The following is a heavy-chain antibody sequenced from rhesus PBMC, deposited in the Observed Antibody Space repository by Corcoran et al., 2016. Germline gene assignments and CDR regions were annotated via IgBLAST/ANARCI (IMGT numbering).Heavy chain of an antibody. J-gene: IGHJ4*01. V-gene: IGHV4-122*02. CDR2: ITYSGST. Sequence: QVQLQESGPGLVKPSETLSLTCAVSGGSISSGYYYWSWIRQPPGKGLEWIGYITYSGSTGYNPSLNSRVNISRDTSKNQFSLKLSSVTAADTAVYYCAIHVDTATVHWGQGVLVTVSS. D-gene: IGHD5-12*01. CDR1: GGSISSGYYY. CDR3: AIHVDTATVH.